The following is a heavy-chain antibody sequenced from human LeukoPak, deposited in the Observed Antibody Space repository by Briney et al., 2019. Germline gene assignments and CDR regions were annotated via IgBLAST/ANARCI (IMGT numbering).Heavy chain of an antibody. J-gene: IGHJ4*02. Sequence: GGSLRLSCAASGFTFSSYSMNWVRQAPGKGLEWVSSISSSSSYIYYADSVKGRFTISRDNAKNSLYLQMNSLRAEDTAVYYCARVYYYDSSGYYGLDYWGQGTLVTVSS. CDR2: ISSSSSYI. D-gene: IGHD3-22*01. V-gene: IGHV3-21*01. CDR1: GFTFSSYS. CDR3: ARVYYYDSSGYYGLDY.